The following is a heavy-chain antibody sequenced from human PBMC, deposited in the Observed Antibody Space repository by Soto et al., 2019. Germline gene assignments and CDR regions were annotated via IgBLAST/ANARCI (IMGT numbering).Heavy chain of an antibody. CDR3: AKRRVGARGGGFYGDYDR. Sequence: EVQLLESGGGLVQPGGSLRLSCAASGFTFSSYAMSWVRQAPGKGLEWVSAISGSGGSTYYADSVKGRFTISRDNSKNTLYLQMSSLRAEDTAVYYCAKRRVGARGGGFYGDYDRWGQGPLVTVSS. D-gene: IGHD4-17*01. V-gene: IGHV3-23*01. CDR1: GFTFSSYA. J-gene: IGHJ5*02. CDR2: ISGSGGST.